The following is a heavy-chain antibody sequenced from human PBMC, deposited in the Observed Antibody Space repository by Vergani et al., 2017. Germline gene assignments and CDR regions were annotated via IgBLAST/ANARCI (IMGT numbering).Heavy chain of an antibody. CDR2: ISSSSSTI. J-gene: IGHJ5*02. CDR1: GFTFSSYS. Sequence: EVQLVESGGGLVQPGGSLRLSCAASGFTFSSYSMNWVRQAPGKGLEWVSYISSSSSTIYYAASVKDRFTISRDNAKNSLYLQMNSLRAEDTAVYYCARGVVVITTYSWFDPWGQGTLVTVSS. D-gene: IGHD3-22*01. CDR3: ARGVVVITTYSWFDP. V-gene: IGHV3-48*01.